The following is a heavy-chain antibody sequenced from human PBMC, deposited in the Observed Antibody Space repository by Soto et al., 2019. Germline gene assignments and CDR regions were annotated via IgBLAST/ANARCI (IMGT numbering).Heavy chain of an antibody. Sequence: GGSLRLSCAASGFTFSSYSMNWVRQAPGKGLEWVSSISSSSSYIYYADSVKGRFTISRDNAKNSLYLQMNSLRAEDTAVYYCARADYDAGYFDYWGQGTLVTVSS. CDR1: GFTFSSYS. D-gene: IGHD3-22*01. CDR3: ARADYDAGYFDY. CDR2: ISSSSSYI. V-gene: IGHV3-21*01. J-gene: IGHJ4*02.